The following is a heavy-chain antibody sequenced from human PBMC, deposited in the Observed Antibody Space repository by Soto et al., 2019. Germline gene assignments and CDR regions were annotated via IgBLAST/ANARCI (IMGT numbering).Heavy chain of an antibody. CDR2: ISFDGTVK. Sequence: QVQLVESGGGVVQPGRSLRLSCAASGFTFSSYGMHWMRQAPGKGLEWVAVISFDGTVKYYADSVEGRFTISRDNSENTLFLQMNSLRAEDTAVYYCAKSGGSCTGFRCFYPDYWCQGTLVTVSS. CDR1: GFTFSSYG. D-gene: IGHD2-8*02. V-gene: IGHV3-30*18. CDR3: AKSGGSCTGFRCFYPDY. J-gene: IGHJ4*02.